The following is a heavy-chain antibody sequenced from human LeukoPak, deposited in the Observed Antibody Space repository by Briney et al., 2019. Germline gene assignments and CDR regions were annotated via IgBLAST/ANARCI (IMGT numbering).Heavy chain of an antibody. D-gene: IGHD2-21*02. J-gene: IGHJ4*01. CDR2: IYTSGST. CDR1: GGSISSGSYY. V-gene: IGHV4-61*02. Sequence: SETLSLTCTVSGGSISSGSYYWSWLRQPAGTGLEWIGRIYTSGSTNYNPSLKSRVTISVDTSKNQFSLKLSSVTAADTAVYHCARVQYCGGDCYSGNFDYWGQGTLVTVSS. CDR3: ARVQYCGGDCYSGNFDY.